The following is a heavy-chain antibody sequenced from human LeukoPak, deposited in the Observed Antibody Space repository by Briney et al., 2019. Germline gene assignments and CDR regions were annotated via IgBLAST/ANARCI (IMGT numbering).Heavy chain of an antibody. J-gene: IGHJ4*02. CDR3: AKEMIYGSGGGPFDY. D-gene: IGHD3-10*01. Sequence: PGGSLRLSCAASGFSFSSYGMHWVRQAPGKGLEWVAVISYDGSKKYYADSVKGRFTISRDNSKNTLYLQMNSLRAEDTAVYYCAKEMIYGSGGGPFDYWGQGTLVTVSS. CDR2: ISYDGSKK. CDR1: GFSFSSYG. V-gene: IGHV3-30*18.